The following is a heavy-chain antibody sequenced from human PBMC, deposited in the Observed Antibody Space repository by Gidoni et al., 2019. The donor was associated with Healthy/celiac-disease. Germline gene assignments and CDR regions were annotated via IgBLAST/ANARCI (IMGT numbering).Heavy chain of an antibody. CDR2: ISSSSSYI. V-gene: IGHV3-21*01. Sequence: EVQLVESGGGLVKPGGSLRLSCAASGFPFSSYSMNWVRQAPGKGLEWVSSISSSSSYIYYADSVKGRFTISRDNAKNSLYLQMNSLRAEDTAVYYCARASYGGSYFDYWGQGTLVTVSS. CDR3: ARASYGGSYFDY. D-gene: IGHD5-12*01. CDR1: GFPFSSYS. J-gene: IGHJ4*02.